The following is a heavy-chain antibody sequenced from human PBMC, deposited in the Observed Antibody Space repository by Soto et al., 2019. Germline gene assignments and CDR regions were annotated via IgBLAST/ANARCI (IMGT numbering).Heavy chain of an antibody. CDR1: GYTFTSYA. CDR2: ISAYNGNT. Sequence: QVQLVQSGAEVKKPGASVKVSCKASGYTFTSYAISWVRQAPGQGLEWMGWISAYNGNTKYAQKVQGRVTMTTDTSTSTAYRGPWSLRSDATAVDYCAREGPPENYWGQGTLFTVSS. J-gene: IGHJ4*02. CDR3: AREGPPENY. V-gene: IGHV1-18*01.